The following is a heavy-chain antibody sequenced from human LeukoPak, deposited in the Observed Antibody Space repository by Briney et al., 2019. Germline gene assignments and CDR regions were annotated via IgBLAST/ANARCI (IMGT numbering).Heavy chain of an antibody. V-gene: IGHV4-30-2*01. Sequence: SETLSLTCAVSSGSISSGGYSWSWIRQPPGKGLEWIGYIYHSGSTYYNPSLKSRVTISVDRSKNQFSLKLSSVTAADTAVYYCARRAAAGRCFDYWGQGTLVTVSS. J-gene: IGHJ4*02. CDR2: IYHSGST. D-gene: IGHD6-13*01. CDR3: ARRAAAGRCFDY. CDR1: SGSISSGGYS.